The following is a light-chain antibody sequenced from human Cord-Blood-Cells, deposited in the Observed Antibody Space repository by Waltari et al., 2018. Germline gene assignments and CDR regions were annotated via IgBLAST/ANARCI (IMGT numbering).Light chain of an antibody. Sequence: QSALTQPAFVSGSPGQSIPISCTGTSSDVGGYTYVSWYQQHPGKAPKLMIYDVSNRPSGVSNRFTGSKSGNTASLTISGLQAEDEADYYCSSYTSSSTLVFGGGTKLTVL. J-gene: IGLJ2*01. CDR2: DVS. CDR1: SSDVGGYTY. V-gene: IGLV2-14*01. CDR3: SSYTSSSTLV.